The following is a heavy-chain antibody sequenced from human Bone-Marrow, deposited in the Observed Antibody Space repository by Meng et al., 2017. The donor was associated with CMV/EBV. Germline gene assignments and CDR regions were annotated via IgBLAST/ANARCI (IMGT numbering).Heavy chain of an antibody. CDR3: ARVVVPAAIMYGEGIDYYYGMDV. CDR2: ILPIFGTA. V-gene: IGHV1-69*05. J-gene: IGHJ6*02. CDR1: GGTFSSYA. Sequence: SVKVSCKASGGTFSSYAISWVRQAPGQGLEWMGGILPIFGTANYAQKVQGRVTITTDESTSTAYMELSSLRSEDTGVYYCARVVVPAAIMYGEGIDYYYGMDVWGQGTTVTVSS. D-gene: IGHD2-2*02.